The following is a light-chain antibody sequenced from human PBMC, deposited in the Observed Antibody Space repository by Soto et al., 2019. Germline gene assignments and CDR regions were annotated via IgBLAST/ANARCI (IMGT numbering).Light chain of an antibody. Sequence: IEVTQSPYSLSTSVGDRVTITCRASQSISSYLNWYQQKPGKAPKLLICSASSLQSGVPSRFSGSGSGTDFTLTISSLQPEDFATYYCQQSYSTPPTFGQGTKV. V-gene: IGKV1-39*01. J-gene: IGKJ1*01. CDR1: QSISSY. CDR2: SAS. CDR3: QQSYSTPPT.